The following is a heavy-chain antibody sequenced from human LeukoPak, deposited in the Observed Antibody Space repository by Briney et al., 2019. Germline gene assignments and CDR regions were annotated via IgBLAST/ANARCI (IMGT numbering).Heavy chain of an antibody. J-gene: IGHJ6*02. CDR1: GFTSSDYY. V-gene: IGHV3-11*01. CDR3: AREYGPTRNYYYYYGMDV. Sequence: PGGSLRLSCAASGFTSSDYYMSWIRQAPGKGLEWVSYISSSGSTIHYADSVKGRFTISRHNAKNSLYLQMNSLRAEDTAVYYCAREYGPTRNYYYYYGMDVWGQGTTVTVSS. D-gene: IGHD4/OR15-4a*01. CDR2: ISSSGSTI.